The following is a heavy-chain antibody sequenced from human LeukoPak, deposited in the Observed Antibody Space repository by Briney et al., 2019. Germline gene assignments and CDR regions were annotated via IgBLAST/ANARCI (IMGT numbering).Heavy chain of an antibody. J-gene: IGHJ6*02. CDR1: GGTFSSYA. D-gene: IGHD3-10*01. Sequence: ASVKVSCKASGGTFSSYAISWVRQAPGQGLEWMGGIIPIFGTANYAQKFQGRVTITADESTSTAYMELSSLRSEDTAVYYCARDFPGGPPGSVAYYYYGMDVWGQGTTVTVSS. CDR3: ARDFPGGPPGSVAYYYYGMDV. CDR2: IIPIFGTA. V-gene: IGHV1-69*13.